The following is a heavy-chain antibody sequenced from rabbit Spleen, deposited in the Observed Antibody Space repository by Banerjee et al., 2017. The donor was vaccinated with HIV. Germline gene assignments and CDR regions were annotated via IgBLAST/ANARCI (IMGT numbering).Heavy chain of an antibody. J-gene: IGHJ4*01. CDR1: GFSFSSSYD. CDR3: ARDSGVGPYIDGYFNL. D-gene: IGHD3-3*01. V-gene: IGHV1S40*01. CDR2: IYTTNLKT. Sequence: QSLEESGGGLVQPEGSLTLTCTASGFSFSSSYDICWVRQAPGKGLEWIACIYTTNLKTYYASWAKGRFTISKTSSTTVTLQMTSLTVADTATYFCARDSGVGPYIDGYFNLWGPGTLVTVS.